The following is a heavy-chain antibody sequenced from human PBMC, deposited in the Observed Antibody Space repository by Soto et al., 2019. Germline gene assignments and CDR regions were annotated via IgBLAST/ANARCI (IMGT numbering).Heavy chain of an antibody. Sequence: PGESLKISCKGSGYSFTSYWIGWVRQMPGKGLEWMGIIYPGDSDTRYSPSFQGQVTISADKSISTAYLQWSSLKASDTAMYYCARHDLLMDFWSGYPPYYYGMDVWGQGTTVTVSS. CDR3: ARHDLLMDFWSGYPPYYYGMDV. J-gene: IGHJ6*02. CDR1: GYSFTSYW. V-gene: IGHV5-51*01. CDR2: IYPGDSDT. D-gene: IGHD3-3*01.